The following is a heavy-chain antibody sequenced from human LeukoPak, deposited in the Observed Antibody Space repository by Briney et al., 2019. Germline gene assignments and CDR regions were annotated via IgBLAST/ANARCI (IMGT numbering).Heavy chain of an antibody. D-gene: IGHD6-13*01. V-gene: IGHV4-4*09. CDR3: ARHLLEAAKTYSYWFDP. CDR1: GGSISDYY. CDR2: IYRGGTI. Sequence: SETLSLTCSVSGGSISDYYWSWIRQPPGKGLEWIGYIYRGGTINYNPSVKSRVTMSLDTSKNQISLMLNSVTAADTAVYYCARHLLEAAKTYSYWFDPWGQGTLVTVSS. J-gene: IGHJ5*02.